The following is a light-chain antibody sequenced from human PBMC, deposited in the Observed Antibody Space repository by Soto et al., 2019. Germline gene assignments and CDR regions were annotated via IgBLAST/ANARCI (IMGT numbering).Light chain of an antibody. J-gene: IGLJ2*01. V-gene: IGLV4-60*02. CDR1: SGHSGYI. CDR3: ETWDNNTHVI. CDR2: LEGSGSY. Sequence: QPVLTQSSSASASLGSSVKLTCTLSSGHSGYIIAWHQQQPGKAPRYLMKLEGSGSYNKGSGVPDRFSGSSSGADRYLTISNLQFEDEADYYCETWDNNTHVIFGGGTKLTVL.